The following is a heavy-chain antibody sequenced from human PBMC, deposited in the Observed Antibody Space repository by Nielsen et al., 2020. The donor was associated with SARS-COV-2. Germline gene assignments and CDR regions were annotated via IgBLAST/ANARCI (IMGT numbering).Heavy chain of an antibody. CDR3: ARAKGGSGNNSDY. CDR2: ISYDGSNK. CDR1: GFTFSRYA. Sequence: SCAASGFTFSRYAMHWVRQAPGKGLEWVAVISYDGSNKYYADSVKGRFTISRDNSKNTLYLQMNSLRAEDTAVYYCARAKGGSGNNSDYWGQGTLVTVSS. J-gene: IGHJ4*02. V-gene: IGHV3-30-3*01. D-gene: IGHD3-10*01.